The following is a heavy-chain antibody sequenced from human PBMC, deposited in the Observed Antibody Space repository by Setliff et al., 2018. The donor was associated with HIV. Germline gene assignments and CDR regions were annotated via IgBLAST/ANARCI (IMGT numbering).Heavy chain of an antibody. Sequence: SETLSLTCTVSGGSIRSFYWSWIRQPPGKGLEWIGYIYRTGSTKYNPSLKGRVTISVDTSKNQFSLKLSSVTAADTAVYYCATTTIFEVPRYYYYYMDVWGKGTTVTVSS. V-gene: IGHV4-59*08. D-gene: IGHD3-3*01. CDR2: IYRTGST. J-gene: IGHJ6*03. CDR3: ATTTIFEVPRYYYYYMDV. CDR1: GGSIRSFY.